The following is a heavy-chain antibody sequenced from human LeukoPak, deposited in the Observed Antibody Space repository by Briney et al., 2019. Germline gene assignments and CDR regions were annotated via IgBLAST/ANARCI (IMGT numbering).Heavy chain of an antibody. J-gene: IGHJ3*02. CDR2: IYYSGST. CDR1: GYSISSGYY. D-gene: IGHD4-17*01. CDR3: ARTDTSYGDFAFDI. Sequence: SETLSLTCTVSGYSISSGYYWGWIRQPPGKGLEWIGSIYYSGSTYYNPSLKSRVTISVDTSKNQFSLKLSSVTAADTAVYYCARTDTSYGDFAFDIWGQGTMVTVSS. V-gene: IGHV4-38-2*02.